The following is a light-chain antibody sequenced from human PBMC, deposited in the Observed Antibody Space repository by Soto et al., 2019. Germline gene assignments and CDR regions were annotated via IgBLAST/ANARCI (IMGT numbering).Light chain of an antibody. Sequence: EIVMTQSPATMSVSPGEKATLSCRASQSVGSKLDWYWQKPGQSPRLLIYGASTRATGVPARFSGGGSGTEFTLSISSLQSEDLAIYYCQQYNNWPRTFVQGTKV. V-gene: IGKV3-15*01. J-gene: IGKJ1*01. CDR3: QQYNNWPRT. CDR2: GAS. CDR1: QSVGSK.